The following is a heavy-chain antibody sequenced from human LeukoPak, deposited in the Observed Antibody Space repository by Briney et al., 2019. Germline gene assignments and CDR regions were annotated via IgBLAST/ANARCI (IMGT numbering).Heavy chain of an antibody. D-gene: IGHD3-10*01. CDR1: GGSTRNYC. J-gene: IGHJ3*02. Sequence: SETLSLTCTVSGGSTRNYCWSWVRLPPGPGLQWIGYVHYRGNTYYSPSLKSRVNISSDTPRISLQVTSVTAADTAVYYCARHLSNYGSGTYTAFDIWGQGAMVTVSS. CDR2: VHYRGNT. V-gene: IGHV4-59*08. CDR3: ARHLSNYGSGTYTAFDI.